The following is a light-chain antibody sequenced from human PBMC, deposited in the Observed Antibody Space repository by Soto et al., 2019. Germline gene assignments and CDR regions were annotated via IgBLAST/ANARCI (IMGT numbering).Light chain of an antibody. CDR2: EVS. CDR1: SSDVGAYHY. V-gene: IGLV2-14*01. CDR3: SSFTSSHTVV. Sequence: QSALTQPASVSGSPGQSITISCTGTSSDVGAYHYVSWYQQHPGKAPKLMISEVSKRPSGVSNRFSGSKSGNTASLPISGLQHEDEAHYYCSSFTSSHTVVFGGGTKLTVL. J-gene: IGLJ2*01.